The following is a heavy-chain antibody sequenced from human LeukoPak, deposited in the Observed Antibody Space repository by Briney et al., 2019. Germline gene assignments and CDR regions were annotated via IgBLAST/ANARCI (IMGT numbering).Heavy chain of an antibody. CDR1: GFTFSSYW. Sequence: GGSLRLSCAASGFTFSSYWMSWVRQAPGKGLEWVAVIWYDGSNKYYADSVKGRFTISRDNSKNTLYLQMNSLRAEDTAVYYCARDPAYYDSSGNFDYWGQGTLVTVSS. CDR3: ARDPAYYDSSGNFDY. J-gene: IGHJ4*02. CDR2: IWYDGSNK. V-gene: IGHV3-33*08. D-gene: IGHD3-22*01.